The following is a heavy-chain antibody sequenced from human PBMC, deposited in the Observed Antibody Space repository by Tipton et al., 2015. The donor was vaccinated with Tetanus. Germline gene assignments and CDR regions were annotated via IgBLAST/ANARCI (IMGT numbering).Heavy chain of an antibody. CDR1: GGFISSSNYY. Sequence: TLSLTCNVSGGFISSSNYYWGWVRQPPGKGLEWLATIFYSGSSYYNPSLMSRLAISVDTSNNLFSLKLSSVTASDTAIYYCARANYEYPNKGPFDSWGQGTLVIVSS. CDR3: ARANYEYPNKGPFDS. D-gene: IGHD3-3*01. V-gene: IGHV4-39*01. J-gene: IGHJ4*02. CDR2: IFYSGSS.